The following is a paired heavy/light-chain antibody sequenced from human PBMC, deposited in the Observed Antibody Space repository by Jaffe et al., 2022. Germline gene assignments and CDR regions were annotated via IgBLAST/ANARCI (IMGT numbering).Light chain of an antibody. V-gene: IGKV2-28*01. J-gene: IGKJ4*01. CDR1: QSLLHGNGYNY. CDR2: FGS. CDR3: MQAIQAPLT. Sequence: DIVMTQSPLSLPVTPGEPASISCRSSQSLLHGNGYNYLDWYLQKPGQSPQLLIYFGSNRASGVPDRFSGSGSGTDFTLKISRVEAEDVGVYYCMQAIQAPLTFGGGTKVEIK.
Heavy chain of an antibody. CDR1: GYTFTSHT. J-gene: IGHJ3*02. CDR2: IIAANGNT. V-gene: IGHV1-3*01. Sequence: QVQLVQSGAEVKKPGASVKVSCKASGYTFTSHTLHWVRQAPGQRPEWMGWIIAANGNTRYSQKFQGRATITRDTTATTAYMELSSLTSEDTAVYYCARDLELGFGSGGYNGDAFDIWGQGTMVTVSS. D-gene: IGHD3-10*01. CDR3: ARDLELGFGSGGYNGDAFDI.